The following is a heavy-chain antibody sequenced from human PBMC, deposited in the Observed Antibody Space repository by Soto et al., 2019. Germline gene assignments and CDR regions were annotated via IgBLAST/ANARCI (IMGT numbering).Heavy chain of an antibody. J-gene: IGHJ4*02. Sequence: GGSLRLSCAASGFTFGSYAMYWVRQAPGKGLEWVAVISYDGNNKYYADSVKGRFTISRDNSKNTLYLQMNSLRAEDTAVYYCATDSGYTSSPKYYFDYWGQGTLVTVSS. CDR2: ISYDGNNK. CDR3: ATDSGYTSSPKYYFDY. V-gene: IGHV3-30-3*01. CDR1: GFTFGSYA. D-gene: IGHD6-13*01.